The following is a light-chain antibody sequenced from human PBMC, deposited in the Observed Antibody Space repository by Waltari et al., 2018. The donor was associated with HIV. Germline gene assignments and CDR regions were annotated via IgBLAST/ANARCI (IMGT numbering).Light chain of an antibody. J-gene: IGKJ2*01. V-gene: IGKV1-5*03. CDR3: QQYHSFPYT. Sequence: DIQMTQSPSTLSASVGDRVTIPCRASQNIRSWLAWYQQTPGKAPKLLIYEASSLESGVPSRFGGSGSGTEFTLTISSLQPDDFATYYCQQYHSFPYTFGQGTKLEI. CDR2: EAS. CDR1: QNIRSW.